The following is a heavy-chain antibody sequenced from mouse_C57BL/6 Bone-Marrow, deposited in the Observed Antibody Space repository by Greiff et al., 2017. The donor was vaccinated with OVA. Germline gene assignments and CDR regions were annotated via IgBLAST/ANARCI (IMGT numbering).Heavy chain of an antibody. CDR2: IHPNSGST. CDR3: ATGYTTVVEEYDY. V-gene: IGHV1-64*01. D-gene: IGHD1-1*01. Sequence: QVQLQQPGAELVKPGASVKLSCKASGYTFTSYWMSWVKQRPGQGLEWIGMIHPNSGSTNYNEKVKSKATLTVDKSSSTANMQLSSQTSEGSAVYYCATGYTTVVEEYDYWGQGTTLTVSS. CDR1: GYTFTSYW. J-gene: IGHJ2*01.